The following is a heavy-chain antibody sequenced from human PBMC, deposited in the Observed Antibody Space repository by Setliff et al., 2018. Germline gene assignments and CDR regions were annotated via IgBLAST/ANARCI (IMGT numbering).Heavy chain of an antibody. CDR2: IYYSGSA. Sequence: KASETLSLTCTVSGGSISSYYWSWIRQPPGKGLEWVGYIYYSGSANYNPSLKSRVTMSIDTSKNQFSLKLNSVTAADMAVYYCAREQWLDPPGYYYMDVWAKGTTVTVSS. J-gene: IGHJ6*03. D-gene: IGHD6-19*01. V-gene: IGHV4-59*12. CDR1: GGSISSYY. CDR3: AREQWLDPPGYYYMDV.